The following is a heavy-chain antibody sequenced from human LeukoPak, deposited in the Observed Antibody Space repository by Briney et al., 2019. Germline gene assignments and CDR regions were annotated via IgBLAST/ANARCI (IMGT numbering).Heavy chain of an antibody. Sequence: PGGSLRLSCATFGFTFNNAWMSWVRQAPGKGLEWVGRIKSKTDGGTTDYAAPVKGRFTISRDDSKNTLYLQMNSLKTEDTAVYYCTTSTTYSSSWYPYYYYYMDVWGKGTTVTVSS. CDR1: GFTFNNAW. CDR2: IKSKTDGGTT. V-gene: IGHV3-15*01. D-gene: IGHD6-13*01. CDR3: TTSTTYSSSWYPYYYYYMDV. J-gene: IGHJ6*03.